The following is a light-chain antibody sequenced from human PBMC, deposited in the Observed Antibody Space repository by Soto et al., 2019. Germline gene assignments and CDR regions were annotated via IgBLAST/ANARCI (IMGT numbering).Light chain of an antibody. V-gene: IGLV4-60*03. J-gene: IGLJ2*01. CDR2: LEGSGSY. CDR1: SGHSSYI. CDR3: ETRDSNTQV. Sequence: QLVLTQSSSASASLGSSVKLTCTLSSGHSSYIIAWHQQQPGKAPRYLMKLEGSGSYNKGSGVPDRFSGSSSGADRYLTISNLQSEDEADYYCETRDSNTQVFGGGTKLTVL.